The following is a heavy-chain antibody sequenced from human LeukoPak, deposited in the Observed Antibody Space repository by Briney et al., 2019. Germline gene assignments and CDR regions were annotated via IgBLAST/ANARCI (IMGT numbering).Heavy chain of an antibody. CDR1: GCTFSKYW. Sequence: QSGGSLRLSCAASGCTFSKYWMLWVRQAPGKGLESVSRINTDGTVTTYADSVKGRFTVSRDNADNTMFLQMNSVRDEDTAVYYCATTQWLAPPPDSWGQGTPVTVSS. CDR3: ATTQWLAPPPDS. CDR2: INTDGTVT. J-gene: IGHJ4*02. V-gene: IGHV3-74*01. D-gene: IGHD6-19*01.